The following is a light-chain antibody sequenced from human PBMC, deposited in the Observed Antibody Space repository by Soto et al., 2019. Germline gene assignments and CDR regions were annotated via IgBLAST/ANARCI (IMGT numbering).Light chain of an antibody. CDR3: QHYDNIIT. CDR2: DAS. V-gene: IGKV1-33*01. Sequence: DIQRTQSPSSLSASVGHRVTLTCQASQDISNYLNWYQQKPGKARKLLIYDASNLETGVPSRFSGSGSGTDFTFTISSMQPEDIATYYCQHYDNIITFGQGTRLEIK. CDR1: QDISNY. J-gene: IGKJ5*01.